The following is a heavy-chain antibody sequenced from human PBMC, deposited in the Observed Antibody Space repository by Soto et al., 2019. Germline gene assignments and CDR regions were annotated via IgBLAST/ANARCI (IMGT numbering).Heavy chain of an antibody. D-gene: IGHD5-12*01. CDR2: ISGSGGST. V-gene: IGHV3-23*01. CDR1: GFTFSSYD. J-gene: IGHJ4*02. Sequence: EVQLLESGGGLVQPGGSLRLSCAASGFTFSSYDMSWVRQAPGKGLEWVSAISGSGGSTYYADSVKGRFTISRDNSKNTLYLQMNSLRAEDTAVYYCATSNAYDRTFDYWGQGTLVTVSS. CDR3: ATSNAYDRTFDY.